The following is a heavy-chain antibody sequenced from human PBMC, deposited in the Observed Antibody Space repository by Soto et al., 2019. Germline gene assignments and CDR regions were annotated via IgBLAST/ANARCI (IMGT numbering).Heavy chain of an antibody. V-gene: IGHV4-34*01. CDR1: GGSFSGHD. J-gene: IGHJ5*02. CDR3: ARGRRQQLIRTAYDWFDP. Sequence: PSETLSLTCAVYGGSFSGHDGSWIRQPPGKGLEWIGEINHSGSTNYNPSLKSRGTISVDMSKHQFSLKLSSVTAADTAVYYCARGRRQQLIRTAYDWFDPWGQGTQVTVSS. D-gene: IGHD6-13*01. CDR2: INHSGST.